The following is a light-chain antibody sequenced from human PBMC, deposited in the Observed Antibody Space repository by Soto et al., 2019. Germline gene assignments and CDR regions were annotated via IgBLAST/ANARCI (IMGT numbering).Light chain of an antibody. CDR3: SSYTTSSAHYV. V-gene: IGLV2-11*01. CDR1: SSDVGAYNY. Sequence: QSVLTQPRSVSGSPGQSVTISCTGASSDVGAYNYVSWYQQHPGKAPKFLIYDVNKRPSGVPDRFSGSKSGNTASLTISGLQAEDEAEYFCSSYTTSSAHYVFGTGTKVTVL. CDR2: DVN. J-gene: IGLJ1*01.